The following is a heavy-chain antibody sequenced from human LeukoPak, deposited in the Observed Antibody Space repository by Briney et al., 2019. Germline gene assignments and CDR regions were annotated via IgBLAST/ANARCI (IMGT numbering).Heavy chain of an antibody. CDR1: GYRFPSYW. V-gene: IGHV5-51*01. Sequence: GGALKISFKGFGYRFPSYWIGWVRPVPGKGLGWMGIIYPDDADTRYSPSFQGQVTISADKSISTAYLQWSSLKASDTAMYYCARLLSITIFGLDFWGRGTVVTVSS. CDR2: IYPDDADT. D-gene: IGHD3-3*01. CDR3: ARLLSITIFGLDF. J-gene: IGHJ4*02.